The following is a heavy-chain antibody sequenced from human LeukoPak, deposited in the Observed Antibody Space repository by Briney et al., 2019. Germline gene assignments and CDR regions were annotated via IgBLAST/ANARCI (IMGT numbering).Heavy chain of an antibody. V-gene: IGHV4-59*11. CDR3: ARLAKCDGDCYSFDF. Sequence: SETLSLTCAVSGDSISGHPWSWIRQPPGKGLDYLGFIDYNGYTNYNPSLKSRVTISADTSKNQLSLNLNSVTSADAAVYYCARLAKCDGDCYSFDFWGQGILVAVSS. CDR2: IDYNGYT. CDR1: GDSISGHP. D-gene: IGHD2-21*02. J-gene: IGHJ4*02.